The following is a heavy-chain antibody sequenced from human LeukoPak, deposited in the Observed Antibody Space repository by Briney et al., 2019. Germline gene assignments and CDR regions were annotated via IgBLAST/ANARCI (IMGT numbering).Heavy chain of an antibody. V-gene: IGHV3-74*01. D-gene: IGHD4-17*01. CDR2: INSDGGST. CDR3: ARSGDLGYYYMDV. J-gene: IGHJ6*03. Sequence: PGGSPRLSCAASGFTFSHYWMHWVRQGPGKGLVWVSRINSDGGSTDYADSVKGRFTISRDNAENTLYLQMNSLRAEDTAVYYCARSGDLGYYYMDVWGKGTTVTVSS. CDR1: GFTFSHYW.